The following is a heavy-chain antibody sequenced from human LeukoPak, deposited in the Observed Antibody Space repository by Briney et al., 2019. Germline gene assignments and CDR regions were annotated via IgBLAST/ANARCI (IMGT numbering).Heavy chain of an antibody. CDR1: GGSISSGDYY. V-gene: IGHV4-30-4*08. D-gene: IGHD6-13*01. CDR2: IYYSGST. CDR3: ASSSSWYVVFGY. Sequence: SETLSLTCTVSGGSISSGDYYWSWIRQPPGKGLEWIGYIYYSGSTYYNPSLKSRVTISVDTSKNQFSLKLSSVTAADTAVYYCASSSSWYVVFGYWGQGTLVTVSS. J-gene: IGHJ4*02.